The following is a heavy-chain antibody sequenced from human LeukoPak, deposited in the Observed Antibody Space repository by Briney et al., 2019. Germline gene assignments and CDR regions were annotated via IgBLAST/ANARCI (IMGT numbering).Heavy chain of an antibody. CDR2: IYYRGST. D-gene: IGHD3-3*01. J-gene: IGHJ5*02. V-gene: IGHV4-39*01. CDR3: ARLGRTYYDFWSGP. CDR1: GGSISSSTYY. Sequence: SETLSLTCTVSGGSISSSTYYWGWIRQPPGKGLEWIGTIYYRGSTYYNPSLKSRVTIPVDTSKNQFSLKLTSVTAADTAVYYCARLGRTYYDFWSGPWGQGTLVTVSS.